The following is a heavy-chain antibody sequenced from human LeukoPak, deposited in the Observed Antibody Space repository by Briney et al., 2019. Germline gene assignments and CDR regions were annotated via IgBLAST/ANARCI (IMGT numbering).Heavy chain of an antibody. V-gene: IGHV1-2*02. CDR3: ARDPLYYYDSSGYYGHGAFDI. D-gene: IGHD3-22*01. J-gene: IGHJ3*02. Sequence: ASVKVSCKASGYTFTGYYMHWVRQAPGQGLEWMGWINPNSGGTNYAQKFQGRVTMTRDTSISTAYMELSRLRSDDTAVYYCARDPLYYYDSSGYYGHGAFDIWGQGTMVTVSS. CDR1: GYTFTGYY. CDR2: INPNSGGT.